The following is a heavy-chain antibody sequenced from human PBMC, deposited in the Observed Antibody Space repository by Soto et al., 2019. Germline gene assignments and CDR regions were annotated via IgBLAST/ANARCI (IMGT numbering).Heavy chain of an antibody. V-gene: IGHV4-39*07. D-gene: IGHD6-19*01. Sequence: SETLSLTCTVSGGSISSSSDYWGWIRQPPGKGLEWIGSIYYSGSTYYNPSLKSRVTISVDTSKNQFSLKLSSVTAADTAVYYCARDPRPIAVAGISPNWFDPWGQGTLVTVSS. CDR2: IYYSGST. CDR3: ARDPRPIAVAGISPNWFDP. J-gene: IGHJ5*02. CDR1: GGSISSSSDY.